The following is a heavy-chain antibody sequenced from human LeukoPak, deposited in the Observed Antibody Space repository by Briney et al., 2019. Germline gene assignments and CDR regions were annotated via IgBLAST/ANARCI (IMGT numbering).Heavy chain of an antibody. CDR1: GFTFTTFW. V-gene: IGHV3-74*01. Sequence: GGSLRLSCATSGFTFTTFWMHWVRQAPGKGLVWVSRINHDGSSTNYADSVKGRFTISRDNSKNTLYLQMNSLRAEDTAVYYCAKVAGHCSSTSCYYWGQGTLVTVSS. CDR3: AKVAGHCSSTSCYY. J-gene: IGHJ4*02. D-gene: IGHD2-2*01. CDR2: INHDGSST.